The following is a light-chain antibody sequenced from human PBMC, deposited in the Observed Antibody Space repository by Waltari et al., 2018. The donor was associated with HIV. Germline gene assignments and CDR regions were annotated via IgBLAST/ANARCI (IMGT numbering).Light chain of an antibody. CDR2: DSS. J-gene: IGKJ1*01. Sequence: EIVLTQSPGTLSLSPGEGATLSCRASQSVSSSYLAWYQQKPGQSPSLLIYDSSSRATGIPDRFSGSWSGTDFSLTISRLEPEDFAVYYCQQYDTSPWTFGQGTKVEIK. V-gene: IGKV3-20*01. CDR3: QQYDTSPWT. CDR1: QSVSSSY.